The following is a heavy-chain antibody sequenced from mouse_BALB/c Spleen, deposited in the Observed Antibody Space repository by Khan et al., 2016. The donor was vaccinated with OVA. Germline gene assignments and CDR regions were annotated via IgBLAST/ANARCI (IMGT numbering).Heavy chain of an antibody. V-gene: IGHV3-6*02. CDR1: GYSITSAYY. J-gene: IGHJ3*01. CDR3: ARAGRWFDY. D-gene: IGHD3-3*01. CDR2: ISSGGSF. Sequence: EVQLQESGPGLVKPSQSLSLTCSVTGYSITSAYYWNWIRQFPGNKLEWMGYISSGGSFNYNPSLKNRISITRDTSKNQFFLKLKSVTPEDTATYYCARAGRWFDYWGQGTLVTVSA.